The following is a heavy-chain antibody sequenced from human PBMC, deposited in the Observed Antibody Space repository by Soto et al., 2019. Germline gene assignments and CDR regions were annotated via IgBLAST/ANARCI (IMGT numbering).Heavy chain of an antibody. Sequence: PGGSLRLSCTVSGFAFNNYGIHWVRQAPGKGLEWVSSISKSDYTYYSDSVKGRFTISRDNAKNSVSLQMNTLRVEDTAVYYCAREDSIIIPDMSDFWRQGTLVTVSS. V-gene: IGHV3-21*01. CDR3: AREDSIIIPDMSDF. CDR2: ISKSDYT. CDR1: GFAFNNYG. J-gene: IGHJ4*02. D-gene: IGHD3-22*01.